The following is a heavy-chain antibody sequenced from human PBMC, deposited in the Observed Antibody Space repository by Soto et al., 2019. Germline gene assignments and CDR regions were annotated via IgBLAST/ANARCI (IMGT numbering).Heavy chain of an antibody. D-gene: IGHD4-17*01. V-gene: IGHV4-30-4*01. Sequence: KASETLSLTCTVFGGSVSIGDYLWSWIRQRPGKGLEWIGYIHDSGNTYYNPSLKSRVTISLDTSENQFSLKVTSMTAADTAVYFCARARGGDSGDYASLFDRWGQGNLVTVSS. CDR2: IHDSGNT. J-gene: IGHJ5*02. CDR1: GGSVSIGDYL. CDR3: ARARGGDSGDYASLFDR.